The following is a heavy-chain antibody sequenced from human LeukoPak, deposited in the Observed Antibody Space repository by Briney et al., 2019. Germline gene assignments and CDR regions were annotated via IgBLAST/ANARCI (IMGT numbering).Heavy chain of an antibody. CDR2: IYYSGST. D-gene: IGHD6-13*01. Sequence: KPSETLSLTCTVSGGSISSSSYYWGWIRQPPGKGLEWIGSIYYSGSTYYNPSLKSRVTISVDTSKNQFSLKLSSVTAADTAVYYCARSPLFMAAAGKTAEEFDPWGQGTLVTVSS. J-gene: IGHJ5*02. CDR3: ARSPLFMAAAGKTAEEFDP. CDR1: GGSISSSSYY. V-gene: IGHV4-39*07.